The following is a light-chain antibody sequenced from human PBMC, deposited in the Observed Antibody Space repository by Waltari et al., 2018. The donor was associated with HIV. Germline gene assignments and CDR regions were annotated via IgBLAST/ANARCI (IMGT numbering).Light chain of an antibody. CDR1: SSNIGNNF. V-gene: IGLV1-51*02. CDR3: ATWDSSLSAVV. CDR2: ENY. Sequence: QSVLTQPPSVSAAPGQKVTISCSGSSSNIGNNFVSWYQQLPGTAPKPLIDENYRRPSGIPDRFSGSKSGTSATLGITGLQTGDEADYYCATWDSSLSAVVFGGGTKLSVL. J-gene: IGLJ3*02.